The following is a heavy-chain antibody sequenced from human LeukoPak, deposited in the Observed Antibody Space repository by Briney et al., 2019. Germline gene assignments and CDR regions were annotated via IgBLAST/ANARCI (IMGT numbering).Heavy chain of an antibody. CDR2: IIPILGIA. V-gene: IGHV1-69*04. D-gene: IGHD3-10*01. CDR3: ARDGSGAPLFDY. Sequence: SVKVSCKASGGTFSSYAISWVRQAPGQGLEWMGRIIPILGIANYEQKFQGRVTITADKSTSTAYMELSSLRSEDTAVYYCARDGSGAPLFDYWGQGTLVTVSS. J-gene: IGHJ4*02. CDR1: GGTFSSYA.